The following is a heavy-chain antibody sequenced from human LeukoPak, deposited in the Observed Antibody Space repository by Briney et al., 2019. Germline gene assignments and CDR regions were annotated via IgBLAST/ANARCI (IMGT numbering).Heavy chain of an antibody. CDR2: ISSTGGTI. J-gene: IGHJ4*02. CDR3: AKSDPYGDSLIEI. V-gene: IGHV3-48*03. Sequence: AGGSLRLSCAASGFTFSGYAMNWVRQAPGKGVEWVSHISSTGGTIYYADSVKGRLTVSRDNAKNSLYLQMNSLRAEDTAVYYCAKSDPYGDSLIEIWGQGALVTVSS. CDR1: GFTFSGYA. D-gene: IGHD4-17*01.